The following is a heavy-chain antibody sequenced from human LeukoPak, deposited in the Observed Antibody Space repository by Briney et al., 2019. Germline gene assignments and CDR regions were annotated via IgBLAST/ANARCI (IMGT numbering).Heavy chain of an antibody. CDR1: GGTFSSYA. Sequence: SVKVSCKASGGTFSSYAISWVRQAPGQGLEWMGGIIPIFGTANYAQKFQGRVTITADKSTSSAYMELSSLRYEDTAVYYCARGSGRRVAAAGYYFDYWGQGTLVTVSS. CDR3: ARGSGRRVAAAGYYFDY. CDR2: IIPIFGTA. D-gene: IGHD6-13*01. V-gene: IGHV1-69*06. J-gene: IGHJ4*02.